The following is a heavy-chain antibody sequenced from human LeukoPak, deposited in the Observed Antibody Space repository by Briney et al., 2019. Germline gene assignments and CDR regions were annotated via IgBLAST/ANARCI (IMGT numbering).Heavy chain of an antibody. V-gene: IGHV4-31*03. J-gene: IGHJ4*02. Sequence: SETLSLTCTVSGVSISSGGYYWGWIRQHPGKGLEWIVYSYYSGSTYYNPSLKRRVTISVDTSKNQFSLKLSSVTAADTAVYYCARATMITFGGVTMRPFDYWGQGTLVTVSS. CDR2: SYYSGST. CDR3: ARATMITFGGVTMRPFDY. D-gene: IGHD3-16*01. CDR1: GVSISSGGYY.